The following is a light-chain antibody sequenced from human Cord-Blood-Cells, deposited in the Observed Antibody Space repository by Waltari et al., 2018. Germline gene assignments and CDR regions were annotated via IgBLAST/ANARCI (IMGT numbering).Light chain of an antibody. CDR2: DVS. CDR1: NSDVVGYHY. J-gene: IGLJ1*01. CDR3: SSYTSSSTV. V-gene: IGLV2-14*01. Sequence: SALTQPAPVSGSPVQSITISCTGTNSDVVGYHYFSWYQQHPGKAPKLMIYDVSHRPSGVSNRFSGSKAGNTASLTISGLQAEDEADYYGSSYTSSSTVFGTGTKVTVL.